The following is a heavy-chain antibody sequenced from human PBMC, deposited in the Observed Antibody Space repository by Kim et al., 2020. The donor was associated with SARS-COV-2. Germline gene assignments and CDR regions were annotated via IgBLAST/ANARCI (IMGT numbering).Heavy chain of an antibody. J-gene: IGHJ5*02. CDR2: IYYSGST. D-gene: IGHD2-2*01. V-gene: IGHV4-39*02. Sequence: SETLSLTCTVSGVSISSSSYYWGWIRRPPGKGLEWIGSIYYSGSTYYNPSLKSRVTISVDTSKNQFSLKLSSVTAAYTAVYYCARDIRGALRGIVVVPAATFDPWGQGTLVTVSS. CDR1: GVSISSSSYY. CDR3: ARDIRGALRGIVVVPAATFDP.